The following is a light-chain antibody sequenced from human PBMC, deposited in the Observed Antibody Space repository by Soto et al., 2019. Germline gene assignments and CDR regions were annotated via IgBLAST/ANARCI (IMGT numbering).Light chain of an antibody. Sequence: IQLAQSPSSLSASVGDRVTITCRASQGISSYLAWYQQKPGKAPKLLIYAASSLHSGVPSRFSGSGSGTDFTLTISSLQPEDFATYYCQQANSFPLTFGGGTKVDIK. CDR2: AAS. CDR3: QQANSFPLT. J-gene: IGKJ4*01. CDR1: QGISSY. V-gene: IGKV1-12*01.